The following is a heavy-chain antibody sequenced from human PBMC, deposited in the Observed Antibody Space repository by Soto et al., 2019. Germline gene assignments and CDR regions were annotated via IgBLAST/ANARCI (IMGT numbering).Heavy chain of an antibody. CDR2: IIPILGIA. Sequence: ASVKVSCKASGGTFSSYAISWVRQAPGQGLEWMGRIIPILGIANYAQKFQGRVTIIADKSTSTAYMELSSLRSEDTAVYYCARRSYYYDSSGYFDYWGQGTLVTVSS. CDR1: GGTFSSYA. J-gene: IGHJ4*02. D-gene: IGHD3-22*01. V-gene: IGHV1-69*04. CDR3: ARRSYYYDSSGYFDY.